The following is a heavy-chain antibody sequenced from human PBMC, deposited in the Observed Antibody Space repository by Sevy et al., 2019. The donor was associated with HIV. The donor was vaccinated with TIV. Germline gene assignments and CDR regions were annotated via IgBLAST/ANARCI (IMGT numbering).Heavy chain of an antibody. CDR1: GFTFSSHA. Sequence: GGSLRLSCAASGFTFSSHAMSWVRQAPGKGLEWVSTFSFGCGRINYADSVKGRFTISRDDSKNTLYLQMNSLRAEDTAVYYCAREGCTKPHDYWGQGTLVTVSS. CDR2: FSFGCGRI. CDR3: AREGCTKPHDY. D-gene: IGHD2-8*01. J-gene: IGHJ4*02. V-gene: IGHV3-23*01.